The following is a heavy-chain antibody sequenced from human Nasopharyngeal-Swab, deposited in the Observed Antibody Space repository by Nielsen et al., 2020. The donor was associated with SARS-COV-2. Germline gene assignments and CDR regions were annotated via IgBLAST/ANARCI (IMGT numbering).Heavy chain of an antibody. Sequence: ASVKVSCKASGYTFTSYGISWVRQAPGQGLEGMGWISAYNGNTNYAQKLQGRVTMTTDTSTNTAYIELRILRSDDTAVYYCARVETVLRFLELQYGGHGMDVWGQGTTVTVSS. CDR1: GYTFTSYG. CDR3: ARVETVLRFLELQYGGHGMDV. V-gene: IGHV1-18*01. D-gene: IGHD3-3*01. CDR2: ISAYNGNT. J-gene: IGHJ6*02.